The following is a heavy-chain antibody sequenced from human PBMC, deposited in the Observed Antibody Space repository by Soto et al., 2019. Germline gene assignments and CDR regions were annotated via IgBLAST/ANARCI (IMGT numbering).Heavy chain of an antibody. CDR2: FYYSGST. CDR3: ARAQGSGFLVS. V-gene: IGHV4-30-4*01. D-gene: IGHD3-10*01. Sequence: QVQLQESGPGLVKPSQTLSLTCTVSGGSISSGDYYWSWIRQPPGKGLEWIGYFYYSGSTYYNPARKSRVTISVDTSKNQFSLKLSSVTAADTAVYYCARAQGSGFLVSWGQGTLVTVSS. CDR1: GGSISSGDYY. J-gene: IGHJ4*02.